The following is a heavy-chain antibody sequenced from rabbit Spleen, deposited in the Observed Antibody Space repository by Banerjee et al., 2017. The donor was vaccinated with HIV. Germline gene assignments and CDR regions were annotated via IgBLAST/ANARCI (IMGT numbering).Heavy chain of an antibody. D-gene: IGHD8-1*01. CDR2: IYTGSGST. CDR3: AISYPGSSYGFNL. CDR1: GFDLSINYY. Sequence: QSLEESGGDLVKTGASLTLTCKASGFDLSINYYMCWVRQAPGKGLEWIACIYTGSGSTYYASWAKGRFTFSKSSSTTVTLQMTRLTAADTATYFCAISYPGSSYGFNLWGPGTLVTVS. V-gene: IGHV1S40*01. J-gene: IGHJ4*01.